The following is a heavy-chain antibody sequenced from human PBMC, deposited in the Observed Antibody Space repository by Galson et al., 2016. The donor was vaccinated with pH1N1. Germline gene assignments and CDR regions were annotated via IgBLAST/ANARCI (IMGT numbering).Heavy chain of an antibody. J-gene: IGHJ5*02. CDR1: GGSVSSYF. D-gene: IGHD3-10*01. V-gene: IGHV4-59*02. Sequence: ETLSLTCSVSGGSVSSYFWSWLRRPPGKGLEWIGYIYHTGDTDYNPSLKSRVTMSVDTSKNQFSLRLTSLTAADTAVYYCARGSRGWFDPWGLGTQVTVSS. CDR2: IYHTGDT. CDR3: ARGSRGWFDP.